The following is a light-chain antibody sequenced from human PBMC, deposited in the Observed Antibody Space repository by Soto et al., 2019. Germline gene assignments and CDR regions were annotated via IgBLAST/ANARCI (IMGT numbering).Light chain of an antibody. V-gene: IGLV9-49*01. CDR3: GADHGSGSNFVLPWV. J-gene: IGLJ2*01. CDR1: SGYSNYK. Sequence: QSVLTQPPSASASLGASVTLTCTLSSGYSNYKVDWYQQRPGKGPRFVMRVGSGGIVGSKGDGIPDRFSVLGSGLNRYLTIKNIQEEDESDYHCGADHGSGSNFVLPWVFGGGTKLTVL. CDR2: VGSGGIVG.